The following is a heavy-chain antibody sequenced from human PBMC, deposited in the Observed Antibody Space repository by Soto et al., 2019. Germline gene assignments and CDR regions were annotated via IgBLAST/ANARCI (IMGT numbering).Heavy chain of an antibody. V-gene: IGHV1-46*01. CDR1: GYTFTNFY. CDR3: AKSRDWNNGASDV. CDR2: VNPNGGST. Sequence: ASVKVSCKGSGYTFTNFYIHWVRQAPGQGLEWMGIVNPNGGSTNYAQNFKGRITISRDTSTSTVYMDLSSLRSEDTAVYYCAKSRDWNNGASDVWGQGTTVTVSS. J-gene: IGHJ6*02. D-gene: IGHD1-1*01.